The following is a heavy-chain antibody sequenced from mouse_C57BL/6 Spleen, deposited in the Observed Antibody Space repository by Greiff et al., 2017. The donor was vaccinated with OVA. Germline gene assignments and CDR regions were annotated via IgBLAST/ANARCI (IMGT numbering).Heavy chain of an antibody. CDR3: TRESTTVVATPLAD. J-gene: IGHJ3*01. CDR2: IYPGNSDT. V-gene: IGHV1-5*01. D-gene: IGHD1-1*01. CDR1: GYTFTSYW. Sequence: EVQLQQSGTVLARPGASVKMSCKTSGYTFTSYWMHWVKQRPGPGLEWIGAIYPGNSDTSYNQKFKGKAKLTAVTSASTAYMELSSLTNEDSAVYYCTRESTTVVATPLADWGQGTLVTVSA.